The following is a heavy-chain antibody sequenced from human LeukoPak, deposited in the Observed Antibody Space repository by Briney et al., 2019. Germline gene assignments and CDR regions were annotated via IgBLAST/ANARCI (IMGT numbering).Heavy chain of an antibody. CDR2: ISGSGGST. D-gene: IGHD3-10*01. J-gene: IGHJ4*02. CDR3: AKEVNYYGSGADY. V-gene: IGHV3-23*01. Sequence: PGGSLRLSCAASGFTFSSYGMSWVRQAPGKGLEWVSAISGSGGSTYYADSVKGRFTISRDNSKNTLYLHMNSLRAEDTAVYYCAKEVNYYGSGADYWGQGTLVTVSS. CDR1: GFTFSSYG.